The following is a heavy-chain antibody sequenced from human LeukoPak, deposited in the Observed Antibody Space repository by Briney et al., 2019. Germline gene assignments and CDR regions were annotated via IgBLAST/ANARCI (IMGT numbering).Heavy chain of an antibody. D-gene: IGHD3-3*01. CDR3: ARHASVSGNWPRPLDY. V-gene: IGHV4-39*01. Sequence: SETLSLTCTVSGGSISSSSYYWGWVRQPPGRGLEWIANIYYSGSTYYSPSLRSRVTISVDASKNQFSLKLTSVTAADTAVYYCARHASVSGNWPRPLDYWGQGSLVTVSS. CDR1: GGSISSSSYY. J-gene: IGHJ4*02. CDR2: IYYSGST.